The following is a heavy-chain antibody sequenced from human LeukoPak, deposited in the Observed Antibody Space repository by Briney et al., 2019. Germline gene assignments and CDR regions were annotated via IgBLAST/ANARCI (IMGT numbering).Heavy chain of an antibody. V-gene: IGHV3-11*03. CDR2: ISSSTYT. J-gene: IGHJ4*02. CDR1: GFTFSDYY. CDR3: ARISGSYVFDY. Sequence: GGSLRLSCAASGFTFSDYYMSWIRHAPGKGLEWVSYISSSTYTNYADSVKGRFTISRDNAKNSMYLQMNSLRAEDTAVYYCARISGSYVFDYWGQGTLVTVSS. D-gene: IGHD1-26*01.